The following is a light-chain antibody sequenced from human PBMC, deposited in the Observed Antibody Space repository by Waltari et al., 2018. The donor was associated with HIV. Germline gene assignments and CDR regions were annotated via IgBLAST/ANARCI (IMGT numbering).Light chain of an antibody. V-gene: IGLV2-8*01. CDR1: SSDVGGYKY. Sequence: QSALTQPPSASGSPGQSVTISCTGTSSDVGGYKYVSWYQQHPGKAPKLMIYEVSKRPSGVPGRFSGSKSGNTASLTVSGLQAEDEADYYCSSYAGSNSVVFGGGTKLTVL. CDR3: SSYAGSNSVV. CDR2: EVS. J-gene: IGLJ2*01.